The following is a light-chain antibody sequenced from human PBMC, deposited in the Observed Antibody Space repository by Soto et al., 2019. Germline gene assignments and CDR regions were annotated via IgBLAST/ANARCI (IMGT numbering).Light chain of an antibody. J-gene: IGKJ1*01. CDR3: QQYRSYWT. Sequence: PMTQSPSTLSVSLGDRVTLSCRASQNLRSRLAWFQQRPGQAPRLVIYGASTWESGIPARFSGGGSGTEFTLTISSLQTDDFSAYYCQQYRSYWTFGQGTKVDI. CDR2: GAS. V-gene: IGKV1-5*01. CDR1: QNLRSR.